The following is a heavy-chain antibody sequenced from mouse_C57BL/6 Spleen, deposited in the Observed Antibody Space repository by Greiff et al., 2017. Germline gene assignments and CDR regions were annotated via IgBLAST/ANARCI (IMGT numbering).Heavy chain of an antibody. CDR1: GYTFTSYW. CDR2: INPSNGGT. D-gene: IGHD2-4*01. CDR3: ARSLYDYDDFYAMDY. J-gene: IGHJ4*01. Sequence: QVQLKQPGTELVKPGASVKLSCKASGYTFTSYWMHWVKQRPGQGLEWIGNINPSNGGTNYNEKFKSKATLTVDKSSSTAYMQLSSLTSEDSAVYYCARSLYDYDDFYAMDYWGQGTSVTVSS. V-gene: IGHV1-53*01.